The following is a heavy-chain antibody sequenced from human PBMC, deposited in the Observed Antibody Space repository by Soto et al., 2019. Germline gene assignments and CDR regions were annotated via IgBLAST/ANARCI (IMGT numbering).Heavy chain of an antibody. CDR3: AAFEAPLRFLEWLTPRGTTTGTDV. CDR2: IVVGSGNT. Sequence: ASVKVSCKASGFTFTSSAVQWVRQARGQRLEWIGWIVVGSGNTNYAQKFQERVTITRDMSTSTAYMELSSLRSEDTAVYYCAAFEAPLRFLEWLTPRGTTTGTDVWGQGTTVTVSS. V-gene: IGHV1-58*01. J-gene: IGHJ6*02. D-gene: IGHD3-3*01. CDR1: GFTFTSSA.